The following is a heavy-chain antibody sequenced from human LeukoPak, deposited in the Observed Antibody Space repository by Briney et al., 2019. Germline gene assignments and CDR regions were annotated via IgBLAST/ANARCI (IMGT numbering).Heavy chain of an antibody. CDR1: GFPFSSYA. Sequence: PGGSLRLSFAASGFPFSSYAMRWVRHAPGKGLEWVSVICGSGGSTYYADSVKGRFTISRDNSKNTLYLQMNSLRAEDTAVYYCAKDEGAYYGSGSYYYYWGQGTLVTVSS. J-gene: IGHJ4*02. CDR3: AKDEGAYYGSGSYYYY. D-gene: IGHD3-10*01. CDR2: ICGSGGST. V-gene: IGHV3-23*01.